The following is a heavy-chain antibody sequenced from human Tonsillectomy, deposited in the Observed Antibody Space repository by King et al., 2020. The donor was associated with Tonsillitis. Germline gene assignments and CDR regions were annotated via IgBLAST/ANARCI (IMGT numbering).Heavy chain of an antibody. V-gene: IGHV4-59*08. Sequence: VQLQESGPGLVKPSETLSLTCTVSGGSISSNYWSWIRQPPGKGLEWIGYIYYSGSTNYNPSLESRVTMSVDTSKNQLSLKLSSVTAADTAVYYCAGGRDTDDLDYWGQGTLVTVSS. D-gene: IGHD3-16*01. J-gene: IGHJ4*02. CDR1: GGSISSNY. CDR3: AGGRDTDDLDY. CDR2: IYYSGST.